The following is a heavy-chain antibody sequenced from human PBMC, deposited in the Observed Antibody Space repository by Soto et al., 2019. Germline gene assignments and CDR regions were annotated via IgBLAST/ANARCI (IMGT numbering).Heavy chain of an antibody. CDR3: ARKPTYSSGWYAFDI. Sequence: GASVKVSCKVSGYTLTELSMHWVRQAPGKGLEWMGGIDAEDGKTIYAQKFQGRVTMTRDTSASTAYMELSSLRSEDTAVYYCARKPTYSSGWYAFDIWGQGTMVTVSS. D-gene: IGHD6-19*01. CDR2: IDAEDGKT. J-gene: IGHJ3*02. CDR1: GYTLTELS. V-gene: IGHV1-24*01.